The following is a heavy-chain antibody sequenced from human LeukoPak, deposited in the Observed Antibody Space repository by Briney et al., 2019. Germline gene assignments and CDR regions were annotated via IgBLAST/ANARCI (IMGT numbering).Heavy chain of an antibody. CDR3: ARAATYDSSGYYLGP. J-gene: IGHJ5*02. V-gene: IGHV4-30-2*01. CDR2: IYHSGCT. D-gene: IGHD3-22*01. CDR1: DGSISSGGYS. Sequence: PSETLSLTCTVSDGSISSGGYSWSWIRQPPGKGLEWIGYIYHSGCTYYNPSLKSRVTISVDRSKNQFSLKLSSVTAADTAVYYCARAATYDSSGYYLGPWGQGTLVTVSS.